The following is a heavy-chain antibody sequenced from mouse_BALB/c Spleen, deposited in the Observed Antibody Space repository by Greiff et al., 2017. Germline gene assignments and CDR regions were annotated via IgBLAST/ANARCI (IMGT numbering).Heavy chain of an antibody. CDR3: ARPYYYGSSLYAMDY. J-gene: IGHJ4*01. V-gene: IGHV5-12-2*01. CDR1: GFTFSSYT. CDR2: ISNGGGST. Sequence: EVKVEESGGGLVQPGGSLKLSCAASGFTFSSYTMSWVRQTPEKRLEWVAYISNGGGSTYYPDTVKGRFTISRDNAKNTLYLQMSSLKSEDTAMYYCARPYYYGSSLYAMDYWGQGTSVTVSS. D-gene: IGHD1-1*01.